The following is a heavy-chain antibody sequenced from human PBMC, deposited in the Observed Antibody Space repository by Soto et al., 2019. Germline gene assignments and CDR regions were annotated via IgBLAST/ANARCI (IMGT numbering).Heavy chain of an antibody. D-gene: IGHD3-9*01. CDR2: IYYSGST. Sequence: PSETLSLTCTVSGGSIGSSSYYWCGIRQPPGKGLEWIGSIYYSGSTYYNPSLKSRVTISVDTSKNQFSLKLSSVTAADTAVYYCAERTVLRYFDWFPSGAFDIWGQGTMVTVSS. J-gene: IGHJ3*02. V-gene: IGHV4-39*01. CDR3: AERTVLRYFDWFPSGAFDI. CDR1: GGSIGSSSYY.